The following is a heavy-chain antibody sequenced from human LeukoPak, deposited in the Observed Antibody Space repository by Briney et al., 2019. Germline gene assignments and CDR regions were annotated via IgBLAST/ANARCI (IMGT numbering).Heavy chain of an antibody. CDR1: GGTFSSYA. V-gene: IGHV1-69*13. CDR2: IIPIFGTA. CDR3: ARVNRELRYYYGMDV. Sequence: ASVKVSCKASGGTFSSYAISSVRQAPGQGLEWMGGIIPIFGTANYAQKFQGRVTITADESTSTAYMELSSLRSEDTAVYYCARVNRELRYYYGMDVWGQGTTVTVSS. J-gene: IGHJ6*02. D-gene: IGHD1-26*01.